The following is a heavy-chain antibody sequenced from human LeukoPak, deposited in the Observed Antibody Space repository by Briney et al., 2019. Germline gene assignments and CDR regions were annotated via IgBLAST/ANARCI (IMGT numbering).Heavy chain of an antibody. CDR2: ISSSSSYI. V-gene: IGHV3-21*01. CDR1: GFTFSSYS. CDR3: AGSVVGATDFDY. J-gene: IGHJ4*02. Sequence: GGSLRLSCAASGFTFSSYSMNWVRRAPGKGLEWVSSISSSSSYIYYADSVKGRFTISRDNAKNSLYLQMNSLRAEDTAVYYCAGSVVGATDFDYWGQGTLVTVSS. D-gene: IGHD1-26*01.